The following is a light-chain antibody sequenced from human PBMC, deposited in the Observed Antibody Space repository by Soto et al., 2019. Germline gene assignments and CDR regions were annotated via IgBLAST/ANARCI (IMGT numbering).Light chain of an antibody. J-gene: IGLJ1*01. V-gene: IGLV2-14*01. CDR3: CSYTSTSTLVV. CDR2: EVT. Sequence: QSVLTQPASVSGSPGQSITISCTGTSRDVGGYNYVSWNQQHPGKAPKLMIYEVTNRPSGVSNRFSGSKSGNTASLTISGLQAEDEADYYCCSYTSTSTLVVFGSGTKVTVL. CDR1: SRDVGGYNY.